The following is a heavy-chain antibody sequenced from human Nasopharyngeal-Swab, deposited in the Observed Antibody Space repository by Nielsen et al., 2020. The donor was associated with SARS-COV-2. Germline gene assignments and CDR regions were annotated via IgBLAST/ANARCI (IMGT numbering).Heavy chain of an antibody. J-gene: IGHJ5*02. V-gene: IGHV3-30-3*01. CDR3: ASALVWFGEIWFDP. D-gene: IGHD3-10*01. CDR2: ISYDGSNK. CDR1: GFTFSSYA. Sequence: GESLKISCAASGFTFSSYAMHWVRQAPGTGLEWVAVISYDGSNKYYADSVKGRFTISRDNSKNTLYLQMNSLRAEDTAVYYCASALVWFGEIWFDPWGQGTLVTVSS.